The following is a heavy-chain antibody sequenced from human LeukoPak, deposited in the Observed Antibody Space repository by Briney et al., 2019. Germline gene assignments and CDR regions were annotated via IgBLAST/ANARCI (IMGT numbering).Heavy chain of an antibody. CDR1: GYTFTGYY. J-gene: IGHJ6*03. CDR2: INPNSGGT. CDR3: ARDISGTNYYYYYYMDV. V-gene: IGHV1-2*02. Sequence: ASVKVSCKASGYTFTGYYMHWVRQAPGQGLEWMGWINPNSGGTNYAQKFQGRVTMTTDTSTSTAYMELRSLRSDDTAVYYCARDISGTNYYYYYYMDVWGKGTTVTVSS. D-gene: IGHD1-26*01.